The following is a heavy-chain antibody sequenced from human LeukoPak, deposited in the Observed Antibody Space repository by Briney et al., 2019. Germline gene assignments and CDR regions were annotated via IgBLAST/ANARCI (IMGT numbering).Heavy chain of an antibody. CDR1: GYTFTGYY. CDR3: ARGRGSWGSLTPYNWFDP. D-gene: IGHD3-16*01. Sequence: ASVKVSCKASGYTFTGYYMHWVRQAPGQGLEWMGWINPNSGGTNYAQKFQGRVTMTRDTSISTAYMELSRLRSDDTAVYYCARGRGSWGSLTPYNWFDPWGQGTLVTVSS. CDR2: INPNSGGT. J-gene: IGHJ5*02. V-gene: IGHV1-2*02.